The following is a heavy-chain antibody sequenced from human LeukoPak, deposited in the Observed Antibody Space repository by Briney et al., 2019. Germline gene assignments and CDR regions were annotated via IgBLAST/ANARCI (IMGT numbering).Heavy chain of an antibody. Sequence: ASVKVSCKASGYTFTSYGISWVRQAPGQGLEWMGWISAYNGNTNYAQKLQGRVTMTTDTSTSTAYMELRSLRSDDTAVYYCARLSRGRTGEDYFDYWGQGTLVTVSS. V-gene: IGHV1-18*01. CDR2: ISAYNGNT. CDR3: ARLSRGRTGEDYFDY. CDR1: GYTFTSYG. J-gene: IGHJ4*02. D-gene: IGHD3-16*01.